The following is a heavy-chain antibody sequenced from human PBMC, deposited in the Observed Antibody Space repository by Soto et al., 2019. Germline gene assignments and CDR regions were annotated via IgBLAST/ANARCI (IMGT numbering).Heavy chain of an antibody. Sequence: SETLSLTCTVWGGSMSRGDYYWSWIRQPPGKGLEWIGFIYHTGSTYYSPSLKNRVAISVDTSKNQFSLKLSSVTAADTAVYFCARDPLYDYGDLSHVFDSWGQGTMVTVSS. J-gene: IGHJ3*02. V-gene: IGHV4-30-4*01. D-gene: IGHD4-17*01. CDR1: GGSMSRGDYY. CDR2: IYHTGST. CDR3: ARDPLYDYGDLSHVFDS.